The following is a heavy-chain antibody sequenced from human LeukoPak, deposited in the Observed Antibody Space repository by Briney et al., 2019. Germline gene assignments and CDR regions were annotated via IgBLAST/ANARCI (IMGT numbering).Heavy chain of an antibody. V-gene: IGHV4-34*01. Sequence: SETLSLTCAVSGGSFSGYHCSWIRQPPGEGLEWIGEIHPSGSTNYNPSLQSRVTLSLDTSKNQFSLKLSSVTAADTAVYYCARGRYSSSYYFDYWGQGTLVTVSS. CDR2: IHPSGST. D-gene: IGHD6-6*01. J-gene: IGHJ4*02. CDR1: GGSFSGYH. CDR3: ARGRYSSSYYFDY.